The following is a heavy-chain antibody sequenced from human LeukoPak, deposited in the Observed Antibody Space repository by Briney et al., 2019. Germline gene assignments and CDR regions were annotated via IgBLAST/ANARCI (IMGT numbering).Heavy chain of an antibody. CDR1: GYTFTSYG. CDR2: ISAYNGNT. CDR3: ARVENGGRLYFDY. J-gene: IGHJ4*02. D-gene: IGHD4-23*01. Sequence: ASAKVSCKASGYTFTSYGISLVRQAPGQGLEWMGGISAYNGNTNYAQKLQGRVTMTTDTSTSTAYMELRSLRSDDTAVYYCARVENGGRLYFDYWGQGTLVTVSS. V-gene: IGHV1-18*01.